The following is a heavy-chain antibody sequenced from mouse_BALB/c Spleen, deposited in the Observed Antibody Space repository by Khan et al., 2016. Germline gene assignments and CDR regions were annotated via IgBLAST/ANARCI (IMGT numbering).Heavy chain of an antibody. CDR3: DMDPFYCYGSSCWYYYV. J-gene: IGHJ1*01. V-gene: IGHV3-6*02. CDR2: ISYDGRN. CDR1: GYSITSGYY. Sequence: EVQLQESGPGLVKPSQSLSLTCSVTGYSITSGYYWNWIRQFPGNKLEWMGYISYDGRNNYNPSLTNRIPLTLETPKNQFFLKLNSVTNEDTATYYCDMDPFYCYGSSCWYYYVGWAGTTVTVSS. D-gene: IGHD1-1*01.